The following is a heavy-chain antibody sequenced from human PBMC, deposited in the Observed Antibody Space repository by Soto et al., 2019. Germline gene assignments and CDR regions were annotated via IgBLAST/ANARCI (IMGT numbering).Heavy chain of an antibody. CDR3: ARVLHPPYCSCWRSLYWYFDI. CDR1: GGTFNSYA. V-gene: IGHV1-69*06. Sequence: QVQLVQSGAEVKKPGSSVKVSCKASGGTFNSYALTWVRQAPGHGLEWMGGIIPIFRSTNYAQKFQGRVTIPANRSTSTAYMELSRLRSDDTAVYYCARVLHPPYCSCWRSLYWYFDIWGRGTLVTVSS. CDR2: IIPIFRST. J-gene: IGHJ2*01. D-gene: IGHD2-15*01.